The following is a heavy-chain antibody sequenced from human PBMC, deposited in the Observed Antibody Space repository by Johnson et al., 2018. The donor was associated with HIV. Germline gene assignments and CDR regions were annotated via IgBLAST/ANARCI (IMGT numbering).Heavy chain of an antibody. CDR2: VNSDGSST. J-gene: IGHJ3*02. Sequence: VQLVESGGGVVQPGRSLRLSCAASGFTFSSYWMHWVRQAPGKGLVWVSRVNSDGSSTSYAASVKGRFTISRDNAKNTLYLQMNSLRAEDTAVYYCARGGARPYDAFDIWGQGTMVTVSS. CDR1: GFTFSSYW. CDR3: ARGGARPYDAFDI. V-gene: IGHV3-74*02. D-gene: IGHD3-16*01.